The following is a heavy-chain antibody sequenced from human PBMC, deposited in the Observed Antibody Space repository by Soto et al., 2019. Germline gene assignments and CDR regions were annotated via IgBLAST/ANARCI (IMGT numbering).Heavy chain of an antibody. J-gene: IGHJ4*02. CDR2: ISGSGGST. V-gene: IGHV3-23*01. CDR1: GFTFSSYA. D-gene: IGHD6-13*01. Sequence: VGSLRLSCAASGFTFSSYAMSWVRQAPGKGLEWVSAISGSGGSTYYADSVKGRFTISRDNSKNTLYLQMNSLRAEDTAVYYCAKGLTGIAAAQTNDYWGQGTLVTVSS. CDR3: AKGLTGIAAAQTNDY.